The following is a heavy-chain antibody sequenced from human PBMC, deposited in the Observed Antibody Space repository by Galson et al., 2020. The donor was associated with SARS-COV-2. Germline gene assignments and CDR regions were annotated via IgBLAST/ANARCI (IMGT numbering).Heavy chain of an antibody. J-gene: IGHJ6*02. V-gene: IGHV3-9*01. CDR2: ISWDSGSI. D-gene: IGHD5-12*01. CDR1: GFRFPDYA. Sequence: SLRLSCAASGFRFPDYAMHWVRRAPGRGLEWVAGISWDSGSIDYADSVRGRFTVSRDNAENSLYLQMTSLRGEDTAFYYCARPSTRWLYYYGLDVWGQGTTVTVSS. CDR3: ARPSTRWLYYYGLDV.